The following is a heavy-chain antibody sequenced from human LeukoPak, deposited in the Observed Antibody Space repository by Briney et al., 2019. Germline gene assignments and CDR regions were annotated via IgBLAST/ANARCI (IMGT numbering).Heavy chain of an antibody. J-gene: IGHJ5*02. Sequence: ASVKVSCKASGYTFTGYYMHWVRQAPGQGLEWMGWINPNSGGTNYAQKFQGSVTMTRDTSTSTAYMELRSLRSDDTAVYYCARVAGIPGAWFDPWGQGTLVTVSS. V-gene: IGHV1-2*02. CDR3: ARVAGIPGAWFDP. D-gene: IGHD6-19*01. CDR1: GYTFTGYY. CDR2: INPNSGGT.